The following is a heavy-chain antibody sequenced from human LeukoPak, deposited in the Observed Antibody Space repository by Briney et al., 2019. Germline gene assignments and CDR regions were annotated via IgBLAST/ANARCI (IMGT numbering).Heavy chain of an antibody. CDR2: ISYDGSNK. Sequence: GGSLRLFCAASGLAFSNYTMNWVRQAPGKGLEWVAVISYDGSNKYYADSVKGRFTISRDNSKNTLYLQMNSLRAEDTAVYYCAKASGIPAATFDYWGQGTLVTVSS. CDR1: GLAFSNYT. J-gene: IGHJ4*02. V-gene: IGHV3-30*18. D-gene: IGHD2-2*01. CDR3: AKASGIPAATFDY.